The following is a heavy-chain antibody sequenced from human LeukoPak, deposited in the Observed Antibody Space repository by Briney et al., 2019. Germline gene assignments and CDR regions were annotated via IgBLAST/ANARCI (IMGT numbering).Heavy chain of an antibody. CDR1: GYTFTGYY. J-gene: IGHJ4*02. D-gene: IGHD3-10*01. V-gene: IGHV1-2*02. CDR2: INPHSGGT. Sequence: ASVKVSRKASGYTFTGYYMHWVRQAPGQGLEWMGWINPHSGGTNYAPKFQGRVTMARDTSISTAYMELSRLRSDDTAVYYCARGPYYYGSGSYYEYYFDYWGQGTLVTVSS. CDR3: ARGPYYYGSGSYYEYYFDY.